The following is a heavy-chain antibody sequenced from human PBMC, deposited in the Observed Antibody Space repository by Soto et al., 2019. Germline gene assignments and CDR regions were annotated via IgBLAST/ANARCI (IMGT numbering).Heavy chain of an antibody. Sequence: QVQLVQSGAEVKKPGSSVKVSCKASGGTFSSYAISWVRQAPGQGLEWMGGIIPILGTANYAQKFQGRVTIAADESTSTAYMELSSLRSEDTAVYYCARDMGYTVTRPSIDYYYGMDVWGQGTTVTVSS. V-gene: IGHV1-69*01. CDR3: ARDMGYTVTRPSIDYYYGMDV. CDR2: IIPILGTA. D-gene: IGHD4-4*01. CDR1: GGTFSSYA. J-gene: IGHJ6*02.